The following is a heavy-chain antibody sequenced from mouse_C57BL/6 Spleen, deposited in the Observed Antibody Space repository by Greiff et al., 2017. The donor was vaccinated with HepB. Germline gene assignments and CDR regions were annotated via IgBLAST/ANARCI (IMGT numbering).Heavy chain of an antibody. CDR3: ARSEVPLYWYFDV. CDR1: GYSFTGYY. CDR2: INPSTGGT. J-gene: IGHJ1*03. D-gene: IGHD2-14*01. V-gene: IGHV1-42*01. Sequence: EVQLQQSGPELVKPGASVKISCKASGYSFTGYYMNWVKQSPEKSLEWIGEINPSTGGTTYNQKFKAKATLTVDKSSSTAYMQLKSLTSEDSAVYYCARSEVPLYWYFDVWGTGTTVTVSS.